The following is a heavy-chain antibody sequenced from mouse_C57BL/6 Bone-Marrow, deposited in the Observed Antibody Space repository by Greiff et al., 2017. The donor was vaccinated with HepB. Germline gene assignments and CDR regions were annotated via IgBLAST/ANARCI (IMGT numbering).Heavy chain of an antibody. V-gene: IGHV1-78*01. Sequence: VKLVESDAELVKPGASVKISCKVSGYTFTDHTIHWMKQRPEQGLEWIGYIYPRDGSTKYNEKFKGKATLTADKSSSTAYMQLNSLTSEDSAVYFCARWDYGREAYAMDYWGQGTSVTVSS. CDR2: IYPRDGST. D-gene: IGHD2-4*01. CDR3: ARWDYGREAYAMDY. CDR1: GYTFTDHT. J-gene: IGHJ4*01.